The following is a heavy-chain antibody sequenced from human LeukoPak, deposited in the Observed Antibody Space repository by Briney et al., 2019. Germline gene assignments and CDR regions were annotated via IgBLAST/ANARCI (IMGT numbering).Heavy chain of an antibody. J-gene: IGHJ6*03. CDR3: ARVVPAAGLNYYYYMDV. Sequence: SVTVSCKASGGTFSSYAISWVRQAPGQWLEWMGGIIPIFGTANYAQKFQGRVTITTDESTSTAYMELSSLRSEDTAVYYCARVVPAAGLNYYYYMDVWGKGTTVTVSS. D-gene: IGHD2-2*01. V-gene: IGHV1-69*05. CDR2: IIPIFGTA. CDR1: GGTFSSYA.